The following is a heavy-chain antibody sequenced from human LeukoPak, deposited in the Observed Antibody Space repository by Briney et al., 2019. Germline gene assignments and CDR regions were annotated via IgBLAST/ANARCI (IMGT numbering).Heavy chain of an antibody. CDR2: IYYSGST. CDR1: GGSISSSSYY. Sequence: PSETLSLTCTVSGGSISSSSYYWGWIRQPPGKGLEWIGSIYYSGSTYYNPSLKSRVTISVYTSKNQFSLKLSSVTAADTAVYYCGRHARFTMVRGGIKEVAWFDHCGQGTLVTVSS. V-gene: IGHV4-39*01. J-gene: IGHJ5*02. CDR3: GRHARFTMVRGGIKEVAWFDH. D-gene: IGHD3-10*01.